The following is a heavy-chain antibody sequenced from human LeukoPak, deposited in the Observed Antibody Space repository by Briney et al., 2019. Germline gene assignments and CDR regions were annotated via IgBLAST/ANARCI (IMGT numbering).Heavy chain of an antibody. CDR3: AIQAGQQGSEALN. CDR1: GFTFSSYS. Sequence: PGGSLRLSCAASGFTFSSYSMNWVREAPGKGLEWVLSISISSSYIYYADPVKGRFTLSRDNAKDSLYLQMNSLRADDTAVYYWAIQAGQQGSEALNWGQGTLVTVSS. J-gene: IGHJ4*02. D-gene: IGHD6-13*01. V-gene: IGHV3-21*01. CDR2: ISISSSYI.